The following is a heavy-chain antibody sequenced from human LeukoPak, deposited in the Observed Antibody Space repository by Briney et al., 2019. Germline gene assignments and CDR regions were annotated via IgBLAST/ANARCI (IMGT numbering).Heavy chain of an antibody. CDR3: ARAPVAPAAPENYMDV. CDR2: SSSGGSAL. D-gene: IGHD2-2*01. V-gene: IGHV3-48*03. CDR1: GFTFSSYE. J-gene: IGHJ6*03. Sequence: PGGSLRLSCAASGFTFSSYEMNWVRQAPGKGLEWVSYSSSGGSALYYADSVKGRFTISRDNSKNTLYLQMNSLRAEDTAVYYCARAPVAPAAPENYMDVWGKGTTVTVSS.